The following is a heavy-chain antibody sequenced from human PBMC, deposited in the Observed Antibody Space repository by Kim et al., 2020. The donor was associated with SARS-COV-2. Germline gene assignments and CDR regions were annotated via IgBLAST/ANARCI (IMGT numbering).Heavy chain of an antibody. J-gene: IGHJ4*02. CDR3: ARGGDYFDY. CDR2: GGST. Sequence: GGSTSYAQTFQGGVTMTRDTSTSTVYMELSSLRSEDTAVYYCARGGDYFDYWGQGTLVTVSS. V-gene: IGHV1-46*01. D-gene: IGHD3-10*01.